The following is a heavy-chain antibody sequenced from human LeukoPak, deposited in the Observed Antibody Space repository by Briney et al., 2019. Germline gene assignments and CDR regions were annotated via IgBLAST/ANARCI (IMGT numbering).Heavy chain of an antibody. D-gene: IGHD3-22*01. CDR1: GFTFSSYW. CDR2: IKQDGSEK. Sequence: GGSLRLSCAASGFTFSSYWMSLVRQAPGKGLEWVDNIKQDGSEKYYVDSVKGRFTISRDNAKNSLYLQMNSLRAEDTAVYYCASSRSHDSSGYYPDWGQGTLVTVSS. CDR3: ASSRSHDSSGYYPD. J-gene: IGHJ4*02. V-gene: IGHV3-7*01.